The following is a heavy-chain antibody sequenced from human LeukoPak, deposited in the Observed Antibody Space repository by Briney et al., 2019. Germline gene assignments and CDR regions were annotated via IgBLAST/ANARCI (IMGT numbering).Heavy chain of an antibody. Sequence: PGGSLTLSCAASGFTFSSSAMSGVRQAPGKGLEWVSAISNNGGYTYYADSVQGRFTISRDNSKSTLCLQMNSLRAEDTAVYYCAKQLGYCSDGSCYFPYWGQGTLVTVSS. CDR2: ISNNGGYT. CDR3: AKQLGYCSDGSCYFPY. V-gene: IGHV3-23*01. J-gene: IGHJ4*02. D-gene: IGHD2-15*01. CDR1: GFTFSSSA.